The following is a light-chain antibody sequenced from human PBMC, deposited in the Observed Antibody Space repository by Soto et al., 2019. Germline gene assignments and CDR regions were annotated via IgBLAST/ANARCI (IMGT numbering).Light chain of an antibody. CDR3: QTWGTGLLV. CDR1: SGHSSYA. V-gene: IGLV4-69*01. Sequence: QPVLTQSPSASASLGASVKLTCTLSSGHSSYAIAWHQQQPEKGPRYLMKLNSDGSHSKGDGIPDRFSGSSSGAERYRTISSLQSEDEADYYCQTWGTGLLVFGGGTKLTVL. CDR2: LNSDGSH. J-gene: IGLJ3*02.